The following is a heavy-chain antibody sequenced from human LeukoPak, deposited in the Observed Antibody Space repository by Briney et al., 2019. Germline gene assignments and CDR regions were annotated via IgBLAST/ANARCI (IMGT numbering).Heavy chain of an antibody. V-gene: IGHV3-48*03. CDR3: SRRFRD. Sequence: GGSLRLSCVGSGITFSGFELNWVRQAPGKGLDWVSYISDDGSTRTYGDSVEGRFTISRDNAKNTLSLQMNSLRLEDTGVYYCSRRFRDWGRGILVTVSS. CDR2: ISDDGSTR. J-gene: IGHJ4*02. CDR1: GITFSGFE.